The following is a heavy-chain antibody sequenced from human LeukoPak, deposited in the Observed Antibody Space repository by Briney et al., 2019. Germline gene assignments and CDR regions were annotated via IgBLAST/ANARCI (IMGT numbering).Heavy chain of an antibody. CDR3: AKNRHQRVFKPGYFDY. CDR1: GFTFSSYA. Sequence: GGTLRLSCAVSGFTFSSYAMSWVRQAPGKGLEWVSAISGSGGSTYYADSVKGRFTISRDNSKNTLYLQMNSLRAEDTAVYYCAKNRHQRVFKPGYFDYWGQGTLVTVSS. CDR2: ISGSGGST. V-gene: IGHV3-23*01. J-gene: IGHJ4*02. D-gene: IGHD6-13*01.